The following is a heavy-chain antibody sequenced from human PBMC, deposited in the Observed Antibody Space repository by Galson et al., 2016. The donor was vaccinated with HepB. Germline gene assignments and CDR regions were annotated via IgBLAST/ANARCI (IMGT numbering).Heavy chain of an antibody. V-gene: IGHV1-46*01. CDR2: INPSGSNT. Sequence: SVKVSCKASGFTFSSYYVHWVRQAPGQGLEWMGLINPSGSNTTYAQKFQGRFTMTRDTPTSTVYMDLSSLRSEDTAVYYCVGNLAAGMLDPRGQGTLVTVSS. D-gene: IGHD6-19*01. CDR1: GFTFSSYY. CDR3: VGNLAAGMLDP. J-gene: IGHJ5*02.